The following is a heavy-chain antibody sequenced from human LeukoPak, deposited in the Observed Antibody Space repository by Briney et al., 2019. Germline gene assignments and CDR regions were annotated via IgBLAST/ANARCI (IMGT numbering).Heavy chain of an antibody. V-gene: IGHV1-2*02. CDR3: ARGYLYDILTGYYPYYFDY. CDR1: GYTFTGNY. Sequence: ASVKVSCKASGYTFTGNYMHWVRQAPGQGLEWMGWINPNSGGTNYAQKFQGRVTMTRDTSISTAYMELSRLRSDDTAVYYCARGYLYDILTGYYPYYFDYWGQGTLVTVSS. CDR2: INPNSGGT. D-gene: IGHD3-9*01. J-gene: IGHJ4*02.